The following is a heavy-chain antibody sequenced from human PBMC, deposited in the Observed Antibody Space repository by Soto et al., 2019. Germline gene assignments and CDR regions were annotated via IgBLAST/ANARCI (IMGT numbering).Heavy chain of an antibody. Sequence: SGPTLVNPTQTLTLTCTFSGFSLSTSGVGVGWIRQPPGKALEWLALIYWDDDKRYSPSLKSRLTITKDTSKNQVVLTMTNMDPVDTATYYCAHSNKYYDILTGYSLYYFDYWGQGTLVTVSS. V-gene: IGHV2-5*02. J-gene: IGHJ4*02. CDR1: GFSLSTSGVG. CDR2: IYWDDDK. CDR3: AHSNKYYDILTGYSLYYFDY. D-gene: IGHD3-9*01.